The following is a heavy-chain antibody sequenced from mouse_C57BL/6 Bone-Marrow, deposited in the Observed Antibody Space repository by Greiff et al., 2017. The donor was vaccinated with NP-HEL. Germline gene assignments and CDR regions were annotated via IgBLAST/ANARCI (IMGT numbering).Heavy chain of an antibody. D-gene: IGHD1-1*01. V-gene: IGHV1-9*01. Sequence: VQLQQSGAELMKPGASVKLSCKATGYTFTGYWIEWVKQRPGHGLEWIGEIFPGSGSTNYNEKFKGKATLTADKSSNTAYMQLSSLTAEASSIYYCAIDSYRSCFDYWGQGTTLTVSS. J-gene: IGHJ2*01. CDR3: AIDSYRSCFDY. CDR1: GYTFTGYW. CDR2: IFPGSGST.